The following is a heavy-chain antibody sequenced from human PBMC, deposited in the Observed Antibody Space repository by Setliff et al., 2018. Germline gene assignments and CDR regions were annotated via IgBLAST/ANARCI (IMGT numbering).Heavy chain of an antibody. D-gene: IGHD3-10*01. J-gene: IGHJ5*02. V-gene: IGHV4-39*07. CDR1: GGSISTTYYY. CDR3: ATDGPVLNGDYIS. Sequence: SETLSLTCVVSGGSISTTYYYWDWIRQSPEKGLEWIGTIYQNGITYYNPSVKRRVTISVDKSKNQFSLSLRSVTAADTAVYYCATDGPVLNGDYISWGQGTLVTVSS. CDR2: IYQNGIT.